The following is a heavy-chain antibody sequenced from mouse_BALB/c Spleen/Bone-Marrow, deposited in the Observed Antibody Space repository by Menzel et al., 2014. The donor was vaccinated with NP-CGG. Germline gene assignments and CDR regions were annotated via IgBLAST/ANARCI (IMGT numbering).Heavy chain of an antibody. J-gene: IGHJ4*01. Sequence: VQRAESGAELVRPGVSVKISCKGSGYTFTDYAMHWVKQSHAKSLEWIGVISTYYGDASYNQKFKGKATMTVDKSSSTAYMELARLTSEDSAIYYCARRGGFYAMDYWGQGTSVTVSS. CDR2: ISTYYGDA. CDR3: ARRGGFYAMDY. V-gene: IGHV1S137*01. CDR1: GYTFTDYA.